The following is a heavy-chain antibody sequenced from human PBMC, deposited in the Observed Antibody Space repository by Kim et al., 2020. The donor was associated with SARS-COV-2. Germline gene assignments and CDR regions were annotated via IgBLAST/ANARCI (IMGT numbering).Heavy chain of an antibody. D-gene: IGHD6-13*01. CDR3: AREGRIAAAGTGDYYYGMDV. CDR2: ISAYNGNT. V-gene: IGHV1-18*04. J-gene: IGHJ6*02. Sequence: ASVKVSCKASGYTFTSYGISWVRQAPGQGLEWMGWISAYNGNTNYAQKLQGRVTMTTDTSTSTAYMELRSLRSDDTAVYYCAREGRIAAAGTGDYYYGMDVWGQGTTVTVSS. CDR1: GYTFTSYG.